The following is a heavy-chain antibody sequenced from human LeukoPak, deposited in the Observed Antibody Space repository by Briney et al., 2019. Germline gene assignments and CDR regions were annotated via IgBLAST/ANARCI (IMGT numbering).Heavy chain of an antibody. CDR1: GGSISSGGYS. J-gene: IGHJ3*02. CDR2: IYHSGST. CDR3: ARAMLPYDILTGYYLYDAFDI. V-gene: IGHV4-30-2*01. D-gene: IGHD3-9*01. Sequence: SQTLSLTCAVSGGSISSGGYSWSWIRQPPGKGLEWIGYIYHSGSTYYNPSLKSRVTISVDRSKNQFSLKLSSVTAADTAVYYCARAMLPYDILTGYYLYDAFDIWSQGTMVTVSS.